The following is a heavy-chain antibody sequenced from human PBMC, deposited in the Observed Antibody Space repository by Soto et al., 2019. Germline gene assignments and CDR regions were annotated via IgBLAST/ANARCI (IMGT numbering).Heavy chain of an antibody. CDR3: ARGGSGITGTTYAFDI. D-gene: IGHD1-20*01. CDR1: GYTFTSYA. Sequence: GASVKVSCKASGYTFTSYAMHWVRQAPGQRLEWMGWINAGNGNTKYSQKFQGRVTITRDTSASTAYMEPSSLRSEDTAVYYCARGGSGITGTTYAFDIWGQGTMVTVSS. CDR2: INAGNGNT. J-gene: IGHJ3*02. V-gene: IGHV1-3*01.